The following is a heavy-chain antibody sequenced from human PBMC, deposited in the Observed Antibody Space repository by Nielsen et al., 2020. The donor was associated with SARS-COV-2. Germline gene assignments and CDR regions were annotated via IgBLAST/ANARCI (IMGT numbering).Heavy chain of an antibody. CDR1: GFSFSRYD. J-gene: IGHJ4*02. D-gene: IGHD7-27*01. CDR2: ISTDGRIK. V-gene: IGHV3-30*03. CDR3: ARDPQWGKPDYFDY. Sequence: GESLKISCEASGFSFSRYDMHWVRQAPGRGPEWLAVISTDGRIKYYADSVKGRLTISRDNSQNTLYLQINSLRLEDTAVYSCARDPQWGKPDYFDYWGPGSLVTVSS.